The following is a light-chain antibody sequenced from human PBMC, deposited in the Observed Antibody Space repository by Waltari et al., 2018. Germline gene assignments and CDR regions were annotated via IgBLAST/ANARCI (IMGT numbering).Light chain of an antibody. V-gene: IGKV3-11*01. CDR2: DAS. Sequence: VLTQSPGTLSASPGERATLSCRASQSFNNFLAWYQQKAGQAPRLLIYDASKRAAGIPARFSGSGSGTDFTLTISSLDPEDFAVYYCQQHGHWPLTFGQGTNVEIK. CDR1: QSFNNF. J-gene: IGKJ1*01. CDR3: QQHGHWPLT.